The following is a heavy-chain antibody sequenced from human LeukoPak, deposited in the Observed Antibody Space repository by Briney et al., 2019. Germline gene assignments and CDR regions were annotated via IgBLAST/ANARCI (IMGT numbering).Heavy chain of an antibody. CDR3: ARGVRPSPYYYYYGMDV. CDR1: GFSFSSSA. CDR2: ISYDESNK. V-gene: IGHV3-30-3*01. J-gene: IGHJ6*02. Sequence: GRSLRLSCVASGFSFSSSAMHWVRRAPGKGLEWVAVISYDESNKYNADSAKGRFTISRDNPKNTVYLQMDSLRAEDTAVYYCARGVRPSPYYYYYGMDVWGQGTTVTVSS.